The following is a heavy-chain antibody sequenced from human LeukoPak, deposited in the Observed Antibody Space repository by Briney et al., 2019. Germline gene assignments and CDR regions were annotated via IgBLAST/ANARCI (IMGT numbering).Heavy chain of an antibody. J-gene: IGHJ6*03. V-gene: IGHV4-34*01. CDR3: ANRRSSNYSFRYYYYMDV. Sequence: SGTLSLTCAVYGGSFSGYYWSWIRQSPGKGLEWIGEINHSGSTNYNPSLKSRVTISVDTSKNQFPLTLSSVTAADTAVYYCANRRSSNYSFRYYYYMDVWGKGTTVTVSS. D-gene: IGHD4-11*01. CDR2: INHSGST. CDR1: GGSFSGYY.